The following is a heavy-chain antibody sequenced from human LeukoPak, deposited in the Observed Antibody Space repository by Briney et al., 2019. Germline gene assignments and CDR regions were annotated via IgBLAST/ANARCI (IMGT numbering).Heavy chain of an antibody. D-gene: IGHD6-19*01. CDR3: ARIYSSGRGNDALDI. CDR1: GFTFSSYA. J-gene: IGHJ3*02. V-gene: IGHV3-30*03. Sequence: PGGSLRLSCAASGFTFSSYAMNWVRQAPGKGLEWVAFISHDGSNKYYGDSVKGRFTISRDNSKNTLYLQMNSLRAEDTAVYYCARIYSSGRGNDALDIWGQGTMVSVSS. CDR2: ISHDGSNK.